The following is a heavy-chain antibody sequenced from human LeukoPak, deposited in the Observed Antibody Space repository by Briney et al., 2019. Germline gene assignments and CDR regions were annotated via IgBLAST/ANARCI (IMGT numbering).Heavy chain of an antibody. Sequence: ASVKVSCKVSGYTLTELSMHWVRQAPGKGLEWMGGFDPEDGETIYAQKFQGRVTMTEDTSTDTAYMELSSLRSEDTAVYYCATDQAYYYDGSGYPLGYWGQGTLFTVSS. CDR2: FDPEDGET. CDR3: ATDQAYYYDGSGYPLGY. V-gene: IGHV1-24*01. D-gene: IGHD3-22*01. J-gene: IGHJ4*02. CDR1: GYTLTELS.